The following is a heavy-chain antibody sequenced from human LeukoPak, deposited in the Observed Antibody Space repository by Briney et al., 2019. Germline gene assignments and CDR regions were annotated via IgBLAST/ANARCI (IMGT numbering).Heavy chain of an antibody. V-gene: IGHV1-2*06. CDR3: ARVSYGDYATHFDY. D-gene: IGHD4-17*01. Sequence: GASVKVSCKASGYTFTMYYMHWVRQAPGQGLEWMGRISPDTGDTDYAQKFQGRVTMTRDTSISTAYVELSSLRSDDTAMYYCARVSYGDYATHFDYWGQGTLVTVSS. CDR2: ISPDTGDT. CDR1: GYTFTMYY. J-gene: IGHJ4*02.